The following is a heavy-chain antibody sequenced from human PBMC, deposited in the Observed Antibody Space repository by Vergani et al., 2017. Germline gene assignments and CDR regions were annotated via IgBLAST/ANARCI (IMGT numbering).Heavy chain of an antibody. CDR2: INHSGST. J-gene: IGHJ6*03. D-gene: IGHD1-7*01. CDR1: GGSFSGYY. CDR3: ARLGNYVLYYYYYYMDV. Sequence: QVQLQQWGAGLLKPSETLSLTCAVYGGSFSGYYWSWIRQPPGKGLEWIGEINHSGSTNYNPSLKSRVTISVDTSKNQFSLKLSSVTAADTAVYYCARLGNYVLYYYYYYMDVWGKGP. V-gene: IGHV4-34*01.